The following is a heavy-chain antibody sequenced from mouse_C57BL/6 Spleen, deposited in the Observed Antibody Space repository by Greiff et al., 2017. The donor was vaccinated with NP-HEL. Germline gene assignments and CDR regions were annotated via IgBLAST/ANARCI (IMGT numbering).Heavy chain of an antibody. Sequence: VQLQQSGPELVKPGASVKISCKASGYAFSSSWMNWVKQRPGKGLEWIGRIYPGDGDTNYNGKFKGKATLTADKSSSTAYMQLSSLTSEDSAVYFCARWYYGSRYFDVWGTGTTVTVSS. CDR1: GYAFSSSW. CDR3: ARWYYGSRYFDV. V-gene: IGHV1-82*01. J-gene: IGHJ1*03. D-gene: IGHD1-1*01. CDR2: IYPGDGDT.